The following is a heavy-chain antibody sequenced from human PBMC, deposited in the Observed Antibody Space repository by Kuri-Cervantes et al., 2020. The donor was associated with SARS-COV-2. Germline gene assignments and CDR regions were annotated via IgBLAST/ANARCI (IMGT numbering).Heavy chain of an antibody. J-gene: IGHJ6*02. Sequence: GESLKISCAASGFTFSSYAMSWVRQAPGKGLEWVSAISGSGGSTYYADSVKGRFTISRDNSKNTLYLQMNSLRAEDTAVYYCAKDLYYDFWSGYGPFGMDVWGQGTTVTVSS. CDR3: AKDLYYDFWSGYGPFGMDV. CDR1: GFTFSSYA. CDR2: ISGSGGST. V-gene: IGHV3-23*01. D-gene: IGHD3-3*01.